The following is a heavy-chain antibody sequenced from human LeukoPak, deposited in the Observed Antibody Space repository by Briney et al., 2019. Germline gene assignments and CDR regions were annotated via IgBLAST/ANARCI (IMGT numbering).Heavy chain of an antibody. CDR1: GGSISSYY. CDR2: IYYSGST. D-gene: IGHD6-6*01. Sequence: SETLSLTCTVSGGSISSYYWSWIRQPPGKGLEWIGYIYYSGSTYYNPSLRSRVTISVDTSKNQFSLKLSSVTAADTAVYYCARGSSNIAGRDNWFDPWGQGTLVTVSS. J-gene: IGHJ5*02. CDR3: ARGSSNIAGRDNWFDP. V-gene: IGHV4-59*01.